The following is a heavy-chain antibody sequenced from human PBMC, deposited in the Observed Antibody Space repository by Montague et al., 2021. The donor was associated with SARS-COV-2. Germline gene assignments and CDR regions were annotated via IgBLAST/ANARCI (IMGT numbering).Heavy chain of an antibody. CDR1: GGSISSSSYY. V-gene: IGHV4-39*01. D-gene: IGHD3-3*01. CDR3: ARHGLAGITIFGVVTPRGGFDI. CDR2: IYYSGST. J-gene: IGHJ3*02. Sequence: SETLSLTCTVSGGSISSSSYYWGWIRQPPGKGLEWIGSIYYSGSTYYNPSLKSRVTISVDTSMNQFSLKLSSVTAADTAVYYCARHGLAGITIFGVVTPRGGFDIWGQGTMVTVSS.